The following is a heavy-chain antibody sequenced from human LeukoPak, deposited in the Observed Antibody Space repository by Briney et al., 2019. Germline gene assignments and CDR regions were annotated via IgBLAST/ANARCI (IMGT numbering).Heavy chain of an antibody. Sequence: ASVKVSCKASGYTFTDYYMHWVRQAPGQGLEWIGYIIPHSGGTTYAQKFQGRVTMTRDTSSSAVYMDLSSLRSDDTGVYYCSTEDKYCTSTTCGDSWGQGTLVTVSS. D-gene: IGHD2-2*01. J-gene: IGHJ5*02. CDR2: IIPHSGGT. CDR3: STEDKYCTSTTCGDS. V-gene: IGHV1-2*02. CDR1: GYTFTDYY.